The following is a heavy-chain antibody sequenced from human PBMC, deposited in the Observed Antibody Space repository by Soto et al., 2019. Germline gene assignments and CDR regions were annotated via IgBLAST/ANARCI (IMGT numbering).Heavy chain of an antibody. V-gene: IGHV3-74*01. CDR1: GFTLSSYW. CDR2: ISSDGTTT. J-gene: IGHJ6*02. CDR3: VRDGRNYYGMDV. Sequence: EVQLVESGGGLVQPGGSLRLSCEASGFTLSSYWMQWVRQAPGKGLVWVSFISSDGTTTYYADSVKGRFTVSRDNAKNTLSLQMNSLRAKDTAVYYCVRDGRNYYGMDVWGQGTTVTVSS.